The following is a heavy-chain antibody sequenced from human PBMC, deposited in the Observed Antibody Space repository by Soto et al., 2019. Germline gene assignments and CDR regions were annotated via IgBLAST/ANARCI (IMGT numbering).Heavy chain of an antibody. CDR1: GFTFSSYS. CDR2: ISSSSSTI. Sequence: GGSLRLSCAASGFTFSSYSMNWVRQAPGKGLEWVSYISSSSSTIYYADSVKGRFTISRDNAKNSLYLQMNSLRAEDTAVYYCAREKNSDYSNNPWVDYYYMDVWGKGTTVTVSS. CDR3: AREKNSDYSNNPWVDYYYMDV. V-gene: IGHV3-48*01. D-gene: IGHD4-4*01. J-gene: IGHJ6*03.